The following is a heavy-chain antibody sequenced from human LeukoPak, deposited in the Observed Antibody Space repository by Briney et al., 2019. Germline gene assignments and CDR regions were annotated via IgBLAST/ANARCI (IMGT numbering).Heavy chain of an antibody. J-gene: IGHJ3*02. CDR2: IYTSGST. Sequence: PSQTLSLTCTVSGGSFSSGSYYWSWIRQPAGKGLEWIGRIYTSGSTNYNPSLKSRVTISVDTSKNQFSLKLSPVTAADTAVYYCARDLYYYDSSGYYLWGFDIWGQGTMVTVSS. D-gene: IGHD3-22*01. CDR1: GGSFSSGSYY. V-gene: IGHV4-61*02. CDR3: ARDLYYYDSSGYYLWGFDI.